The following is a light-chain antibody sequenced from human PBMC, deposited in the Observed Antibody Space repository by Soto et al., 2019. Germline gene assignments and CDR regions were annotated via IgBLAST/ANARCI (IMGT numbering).Light chain of an antibody. J-gene: IGLJ3*02. V-gene: IGLV2-14*01. CDR3: SSYTSSSTRV. CDR2: EVR. Sequence: QSVLTQPASVSGSPGQSITISCTGTSSDVGGYNYVSWYQQHPGKAPKLMIYEVRNRPSGVSNRFSGSKSGNTASLTISGLQADDEADYYCSSYTSSSTRVFGGGTKLTVL. CDR1: SSDVGGYNY.